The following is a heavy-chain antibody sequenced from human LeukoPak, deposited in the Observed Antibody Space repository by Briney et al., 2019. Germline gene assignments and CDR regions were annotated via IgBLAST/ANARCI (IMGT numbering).Heavy chain of an antibody. Sequence: ASVKVSCKASGYTFTSYYMHWVRQAPGQGLEWMGWINTNTGNPTYAQGFTGRFVFSLDTSVSTAYLQISSLKAEDTAVYYCARDVECSGGSCYGIDAFDIWGQGTMVTVSS. CDR2: INTNTGNP. D-gene: IGHD2-15*01. V-gene: IGHV7-4-1*02. J-gene: IGHJ3*02. CDR3: ARDVECSGGSCYGIDAFDI. CDR1: GYTFTSYY.